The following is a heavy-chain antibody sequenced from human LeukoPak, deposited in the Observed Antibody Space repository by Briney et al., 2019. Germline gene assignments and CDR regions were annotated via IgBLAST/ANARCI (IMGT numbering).Heavy chain of an antibody. J-gene: IGHJ3*01. CDR2: IHSSGSTI. V-gene: IGHV3-48*03. CDR1: GFTFSNYE. CDR3: ARGGRIQYFLNAFDV. Sequence: GGSLRLSCAASGFTFSNYEMNWVRQAPGKGLEWVSYIHSSGSTIFYADSVKGRFTISRDNGKNSLYVQMNSLGAEDTAVFYCARGGRIQYFLNAFDVWGLGTLVTVSS. D-gene: IGHD2-15*01.